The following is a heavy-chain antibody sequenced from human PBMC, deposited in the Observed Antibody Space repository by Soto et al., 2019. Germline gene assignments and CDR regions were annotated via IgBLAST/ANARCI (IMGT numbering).Heavy chain of an antibody. D-gene: IGHD5-18*01. J-gene: IGHJ6*02. CDR3: ARASPVVTDV. CDR1: GGSISSGDYY. CDR2: IYYSGST. Sequence: QVQLQESGTGLVKPSQTLSLTCTVSGGSISSGDYYWSWIRQPPGKGLEWIGYIYYSGSTYYNPSLKSGVTISVDTSKNQCSMKIRSVTAADTAVYYCARASPVVTDVWGQGTTVTVSS. V-gene: IGHV4-30-4*01.